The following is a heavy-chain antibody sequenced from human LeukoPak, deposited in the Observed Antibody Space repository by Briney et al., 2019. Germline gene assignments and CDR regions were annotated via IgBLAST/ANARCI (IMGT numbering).Heavy chain of an antibody. D-gene: IGHD3-3*01. CDR3: GKLISPDDFWSGYYIYYYYYYMNV. CDR2: ISGSGGST. Sequence: GGSLRLSCAASGFTFSSYAMSWVRQAPGKGLEWVSAISGSGGSTYYADSVKGRFTISRDNSKNTLYLQMNSLRAEDTAVYYCGKLISPDDFWSGYYIYYYYYYMNVWGKGTTVTVSS. CDR1: GFTFSSYA. V-gene: IGHV3-23*01. J-gene: IGHJ6*03.